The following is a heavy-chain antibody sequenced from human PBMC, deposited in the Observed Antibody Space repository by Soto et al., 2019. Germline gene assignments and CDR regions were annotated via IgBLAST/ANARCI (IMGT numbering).Heavy chain of an antibody. CDR1: GFTFSSYS. D-gene: IGHD6-13*01. CDR2: ITSSGTAV. Sequence: GGSLRLSCAASGFTFSSYSLNWVRQAPGKGLEWVSYITSSGTAVYYADSVRGRFTISRDNAKNSLYLQMNSLRYDDTAVYYCARGSSNWAYYFDFWGQGTLVTVSS. CDR3: ARGSSNWAYYFDF. J-gene: IGHJ4*02. V-gene: IGHV3-48*02.